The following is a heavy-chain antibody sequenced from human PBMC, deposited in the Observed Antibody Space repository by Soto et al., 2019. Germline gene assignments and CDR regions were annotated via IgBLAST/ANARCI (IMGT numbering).Heavy chain of an antibody. Sequence: SETLSLTCTVSGGSISSYYWSWIRQPPGKGLEWIGYIYYSGSTNYNPSLKSRVTISVDTSKTQFSLKLSSVTAADAAVYYCARYSSGWSGYYGMDVWGQGTTVTVSS. D-gene: IGHD6-19*01. J-gene: IGHJ6*02. V-gene: IGHV4-59*01. CDR1: GGSISSYY. CDR2: IYYSGST. CDR3: ARYSSGWSGYYGMDV.